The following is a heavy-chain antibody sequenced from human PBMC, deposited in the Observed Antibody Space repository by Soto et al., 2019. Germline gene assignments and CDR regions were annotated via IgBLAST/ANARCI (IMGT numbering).Heavy chain of an antibody. J-gene: IGHJ1*01. CDR3: TRGPRASSGGTGAY. Sequence: EVQLVESGGGLVQPGGSLRLSCAASGFSFDSYWMHWVRQAPGQGPMWVSRIDYDGTTTNYAYSVKGRFTISRDNAKSSLYLQMNSLRPDDTAVDYCTRGPRASSGGTGAYCGKGTLVTVSS. D-gene: IGHD2-2*01. CDR2: IDYDGTTT. V-gene: IGHV3-74*01. CDR1: GFSFDSYW.